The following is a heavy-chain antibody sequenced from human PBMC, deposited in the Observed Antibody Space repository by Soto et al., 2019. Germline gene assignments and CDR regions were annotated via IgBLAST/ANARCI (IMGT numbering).Heavy chain of an antibody. Sequence: GGSLRLSCAASGFPFSSYPMHWVRQAPGKGLVWVSRINNDGRSTRYADSVKGRITISRDNAKNTLYLQMNSLRAEDTGVYYCARDVELQSFDYWGQGTLVTVSS. J-gene: IGHJ4*02. CDR1: GFPFSSYP. CDR3: ARDVELQSFDY. CDR2: INNDGRST. D-gene: IGHD1-26*01. V-gene: IGHV3-74*01.